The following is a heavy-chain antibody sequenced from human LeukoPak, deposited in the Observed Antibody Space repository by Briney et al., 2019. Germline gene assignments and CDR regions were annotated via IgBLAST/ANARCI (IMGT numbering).Heavy chain of an antibody. CDR1: GYSFTSYW. CDR3: ARNVVGAFIDY. CDR2: IYPGDSDT. V-gene: IGHV5-51*01. Sequence: GESLKISCKGSGYSFTSYWTGGGRKIPGKALKWMGIIYPGDSDTRYSPTFQDQVTISADKSISTAYLQWSSLKASDTAMYYCARNVVGAFIDYWGQGTLVTVSS. J-gene: IGHJ4*02. D-gene: IGHD1-26*01.